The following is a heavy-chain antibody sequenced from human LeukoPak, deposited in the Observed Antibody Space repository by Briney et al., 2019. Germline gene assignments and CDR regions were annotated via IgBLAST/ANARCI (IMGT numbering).Heavy chain of an antibody. V-gene: IGHV3-23*01. CDR3: AKKRSGQYSGYDMWYYYGMDV. J-gene: IGHJ6*02. Sequence: GGSLRLSFAASGFTFSRYAMSWVRQAPGKGVEGVSAISGSGGSTYYADSVKGRFTIYRDNSKNTLYLQMNSLRAEDTAVYYCAKKRSGQYSGYDMWYYYGMDVWGQGTTVTVSS. CDR2: ISGSGGST. D-gene: IGHD5-12*01. CDR1: GFTFSRYA.